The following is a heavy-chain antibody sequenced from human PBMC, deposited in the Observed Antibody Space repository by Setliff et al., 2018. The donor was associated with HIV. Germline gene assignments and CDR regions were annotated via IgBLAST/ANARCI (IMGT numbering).Heavy chain of an antibody. Sequence: ASVKVSCKASGYTFTSYYMHWVRQAPGQGLEWMGGFDPKDGETIYAQKLQGRVTMTEDTSTDIAYMDLSSLRSEGTAVYYCATLSSSWTGYFDSWGQGTLVTSPQ. V-gene: IGHV1-24*01. CDR3: ATLSSSWTGYFDS. CDR2: FDPKDGET. D-gene: IGHD6-13*01. J-gene: IGHJ4*02. CDR1: GYTFTSYY.